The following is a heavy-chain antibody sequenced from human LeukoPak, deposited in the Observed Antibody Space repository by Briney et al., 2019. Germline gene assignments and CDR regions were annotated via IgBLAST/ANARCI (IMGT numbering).Heavy chain of an antibody. V-gene: IGHV3-7*03. CDR3: ARDRWSYDPQGGFDC. Sequence: PGGSLRLSCAASGFTFSIYWMSWVRQAPGKGLEWVANIKQDGSERYYVDSVKRRFTLSRDNAKNSLYLQMNSLRAEDTAVYYCARDRWSYDPQGGFDCWGQGTLVTVSS. J-gene: IGHJ4*02. D-gene: IGHD5-12*01. CDR2: IKQDGSER. CDR1: GFTFSIYW.